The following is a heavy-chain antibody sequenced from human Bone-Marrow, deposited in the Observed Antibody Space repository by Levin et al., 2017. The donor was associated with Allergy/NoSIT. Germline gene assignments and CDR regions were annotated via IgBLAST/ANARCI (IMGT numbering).Heavy chain of an antibody. CDR3: ARGPGNYYGSGSYRLDY. J-gene: IGHJ4*02. CDR1: GDSINRGDHY. D-gene: IGHD3-10*01. Sequence: PSETLSLTCTVSGDSINRGDHYWSWIRQHPGKGLEWIGYIYYSGSTYYNPSLKSRVTMSVDTSMNQFSLKLTSVTAADTAVYFCARGPGNYYGSGSYRLDYWGQGTLVTVSS. CDR2: IYYSGST. V-gene: IGHV4-31*03.